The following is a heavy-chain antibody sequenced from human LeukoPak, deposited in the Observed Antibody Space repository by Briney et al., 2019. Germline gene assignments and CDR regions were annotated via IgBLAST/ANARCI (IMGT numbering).Heavy chain of an antibody. V-gene: IGHV3-20*04. CDR1: GFTFDDYG. Sequence: PGGSLRLSCAASGFTFDDYGMSWVRQGPGKGLEWVSGINWNGARTGYADSVKGRFTISRDNAKNSLYLQMNSLRVEDTALYYCARAPYYDRSDYCLYFGYWGQGILVTVSS. CDR3: ARAPYYDRSDYCLYFGY. D-gene: IGHD3-22*01. J-gene: IGHJ4*02. CDR2: INWNGART.